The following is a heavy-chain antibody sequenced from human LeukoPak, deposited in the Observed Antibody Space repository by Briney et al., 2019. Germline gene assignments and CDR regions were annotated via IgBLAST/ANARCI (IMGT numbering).Heavy chain of an antibody. Sequence: GRSLRLXCAASGFTFDDYAMDWVRQAPGKGLEWVSGISWNSGSIGYADSVKGRFTISRDNAKNSLYLQMNSLRAEDMALYYCAKEGSWGGYYFDYWGQGTLVTVSS. CDR2: ISWNSGSI. CDR1: GFTFDDYA. V-gene: IGHV3-9*03. CDR3: AKEGSWGGYYFDY. J-gene: IGHJ4*02. D-gene: IGHD1-26*01.